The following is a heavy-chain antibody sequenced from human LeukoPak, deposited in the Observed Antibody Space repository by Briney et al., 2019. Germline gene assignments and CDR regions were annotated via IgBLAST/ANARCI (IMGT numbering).Heavy chain of an antibody. CDR2: IRSDSTII. J-gene: IGHJ4*02. Sequence: GGSLRLSCAASGFIFNNFSMNWVRQAPGKGLEWVSYIRSDSTIINYAESVKGRFTISRDNAKNSLYLQMNSLRAEDTAVYFCARVQAGKWDFDFWGQGTLVTVSS. CDR1: GFIFNNFS. V-gene: IGHV3-48*01. D-gene: IGHD1-26*01. CDR3: ARVQAGKWDFDF.